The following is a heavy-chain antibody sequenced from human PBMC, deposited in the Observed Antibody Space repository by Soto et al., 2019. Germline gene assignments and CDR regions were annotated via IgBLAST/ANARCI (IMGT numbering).Heavy chain of an antibody. Sequence: GGSLRLSCAASGFTFSSYAMSWVRQAPGKGLEWVSAISGSGGSTYYADSVKGRFTISRDNSKNTLYLQMNSLRAEDTAVYYCAVIWSGYYVGQYYFDYWGQGTLVTVSS. CDR3: AVIWSGYYVGQYYFDY. D-gene: IGHD3-3*01. V-gene: IGHV3-23*01. CDR1: GFTFSSYA. J-gene: IGHJ4*02. CDR2: ISGSGGST.